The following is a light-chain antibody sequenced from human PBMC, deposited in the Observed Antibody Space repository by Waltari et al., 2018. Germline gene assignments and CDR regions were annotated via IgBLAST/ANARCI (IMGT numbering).Light chain of an antibody. CDR2: PAS. J-gene: IGKJ1*01. CDR3: QHYNRESRP. Sequence: DIQMTQSPSTLSASVGDRVTITCRASQSISTWFTWYRQRPGTAPKLLIYPASTLASGVASRCSGRGVGTEFTLTISGLQPDDFATYCCQHYNRESRPFGQGTKVEI. CDR1: QSISTW. V-gene: IGKV1-5*03.